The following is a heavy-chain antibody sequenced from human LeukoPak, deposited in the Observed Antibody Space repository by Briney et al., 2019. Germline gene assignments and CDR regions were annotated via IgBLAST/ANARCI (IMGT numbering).Heavy chain of an antibody. CDR3: ARDGPPPPYCSSTSCYREYYYYMDV. J-gene: IGHJ6*03. V-gene: IGHV1-18*01. D-gene: IGHD2-2*01. Sequence: ASVKVSCKASGYTFTSYGISWVRQAPGQGLEWMGWISAYNGNTNYAQKLQGRVTMTTDTSTSTAYMELRSLRSDDTAVYYCARDGPPPPYCSSTSCYREYYYYMDVWGKGTTVTVSS. CDR1: GYTFTSYG. CDR2: ISAYNGNT.